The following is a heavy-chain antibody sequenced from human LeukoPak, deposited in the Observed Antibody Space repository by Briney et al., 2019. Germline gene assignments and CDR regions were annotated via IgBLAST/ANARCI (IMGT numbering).Heavy chain of an antibody. Sequence: GASVKVSGKVSRYTLTDLSMHWVRQAPGKGLEWMGGFDPEDGRRMYAQKFQDRVTVTEDTSTDTAYMELSSLRAEDTAVHYCVTGGPWGIPVPGGGPLDYWGQGTLVTVSS. J-gene: IGHJ4*02. CDR1: RYTLTDLS. D-gene: IGHD6-19*01. V-gene: IGHV1-24*01. CDR2: FDPEDGRR. CDR3: VTGGPWGIPVPGGGPLDY.